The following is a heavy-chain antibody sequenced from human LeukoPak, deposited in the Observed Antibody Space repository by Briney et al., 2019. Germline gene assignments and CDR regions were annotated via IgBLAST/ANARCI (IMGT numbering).Heavy chain of an antibody. V-gene: IGHV3-30*04. Sequence: GGSLRLSCAASGFSFSNSAMHWVRQPPGKGLEWVALTSYDGGNYFYTDSVKGRFTISRDNSKNTLYLQMNSLRAEDTAVYYCATNLNLGGLSLLDYWGQGTLVTVSS. D-gene: IGHD3-16*02. CDR1: GFSFSNSA. CDR2: TSYDGGNY. J-gene: IGHJ4*02. CDR3: ATNLNLGGLSLLDY.